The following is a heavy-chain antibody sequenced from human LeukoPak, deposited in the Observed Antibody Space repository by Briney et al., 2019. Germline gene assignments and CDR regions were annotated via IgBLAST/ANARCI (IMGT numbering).Heavy chain of an antibody. CDR2: ISSSGNTI. CDR3: ARDLYGSGPDAFDI. D-gene: IGHD3-10*01. J-gene: IGHJ3*02. CDR1: GFTFSNYE. V-gene: IGHV3-48*03. Sequence: GGSLRLSCAASGFTFSNYEMNWVRQAPGKGLEWVSYISSSGNTIYYRDSVEGRLTISRDNAKNSLYLQMNSLRAEDTAVYYCARDLYGSGPDAFDIWGQGTMVTVSS.